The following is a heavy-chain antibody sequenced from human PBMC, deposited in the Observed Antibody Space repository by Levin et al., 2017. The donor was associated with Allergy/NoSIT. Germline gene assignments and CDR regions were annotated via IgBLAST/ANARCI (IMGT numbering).Heavy chain of an antibody. CDR2: IWNEGDKE. CDR1: GFTFSSYG. CDR3: ARVPCSPTKWEVSVDAFDI. V-gene: IGHV3-33*01. D-gene: IGHD1-26*01. J-gene: IGHJ3*02. Sequence: GGSLRLSCAASGFTFSSYGIHWVRQAPAKGLEWVAFIWNEGDKESYAESVKGRFTISRDNSKNTLDLQMNNLRVEDTAVYHCARVPCSPTKWEVSVDAFDIWGQGTVVTVSS.